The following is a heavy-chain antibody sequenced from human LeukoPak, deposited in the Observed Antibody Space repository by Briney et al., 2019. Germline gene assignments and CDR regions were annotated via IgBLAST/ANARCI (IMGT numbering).Heavy chain of an antibody. CDR1: GYTFTSYG. D-gene: IGHD6-19*01. CDR3: ARGKDIAVAGTPLDY. CDR2: ISAYNGNT. J-gene: IGHJ4*02. V-gene: IGHV1-18*01. Sequence: ASVKVSRKASGYTFTSYGISWVRQAPGQGLEWMEWISAYNGNTNYAQKLQGRVTMTTDTSTSTAYMELRSLRSDDTAVYYCARGKDIAVAGTPLDYWGQGTLVTVSS.